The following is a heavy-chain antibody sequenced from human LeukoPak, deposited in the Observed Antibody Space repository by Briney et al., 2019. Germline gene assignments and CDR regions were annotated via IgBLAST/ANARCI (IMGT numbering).Heavy chain of an antibody. D-gene: IGHD4-17*01. CDR1: GFTFSSYW. J-gene: IGHJ5*02. V-gene: IGHV3-7*03. CDR2: IKQDGSEK. CDR3: ARAPPYGDYDH. Sequence: PGGSLRLSCAASGFTFSSYWTSWVRQAPGKGLEWVANIKQDGSEKYYVDSVKGRFTISRDNAKNSLYLQMNSLRAEDTAVYYCARAPPYGDYDHWGQGTLVTVSS.